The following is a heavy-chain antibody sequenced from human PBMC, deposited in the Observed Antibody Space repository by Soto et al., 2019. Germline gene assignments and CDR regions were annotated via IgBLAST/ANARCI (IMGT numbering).Heavy chain of an antibody. CDR3: ARDFPLSGKVPFDY. D-gene: IGHD3-10*01. CDR1: GFIFSDYY. Sequence: GGSLRLSCALSGFIFSDYYMTWIRQAPGKGLEWVSSVSSSGSSAYYVDSVKGRFTISRDNAKNLLYLQMNSLRAEDTAVYFCARDFPLSGKVPFDYWGQGTLVTVSS. V-gene: IGHV3-11*01. CDR2: VSSSGSSA. J-gene: IGHJ4*02.